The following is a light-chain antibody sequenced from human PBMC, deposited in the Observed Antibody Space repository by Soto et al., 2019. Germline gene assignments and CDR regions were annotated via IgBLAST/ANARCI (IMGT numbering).Light chain of an antibody. Sequence: DIPMTQSPSTLSASVGDRVTITCRASQFIHNYLAWYQQKPGEAPKLLIYEEANLESGVPSRFSGSGTGTEFTLTISSLQPDDFATYYCQQSNNYPWTFGQGTRVEI. V-gene: IGKV1-5*03. CDR1: QFIHNY. CDR3: QQSNNYPWT. CDR2: EEA. J-gene: IGKJ1*01.